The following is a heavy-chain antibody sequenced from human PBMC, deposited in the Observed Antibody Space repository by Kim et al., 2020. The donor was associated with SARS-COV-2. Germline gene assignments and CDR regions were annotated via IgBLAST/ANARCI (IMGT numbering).Heavy chain of an antibody. CDR3: ARETTLYPDIVAIYYYYGMDV. CDR1: GYTFTSYA. D-gene: IGHD5-12*01. V-gene: IGHV7-4-1*02. Sequence: ASVKVSCKASGYTFTSYAMNWVRQAPGQGLEWMGWINTNTGNPTYAQGFTGRFVFSLDTSVSTAYLQISSLKAEDTAVYYCARETTLYPDIVAIYYYYGMDVWGQGTTVTVSS. CDR2: INTNTGNP. J-gene: IGHJ6*02.